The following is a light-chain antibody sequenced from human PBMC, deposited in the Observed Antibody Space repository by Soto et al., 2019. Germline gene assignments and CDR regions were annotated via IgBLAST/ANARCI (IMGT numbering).Light chain of an antibody. CDR3: QSYDSSLSGSYV. Sequence: QSVLTQPPSVSGAPGQRVTISCTGSSSNIGAGYDVHWYQQLPGTAPKLLIYGNSNGPSGVPDRFSGSKSGTSAYLAITGLQAEDEADYYCQSYDSSLSGSYVFGTGTKLTVL. V-gene: IGLV1-40*01. CDR1: SSNIGAGYD. J-gene: IGLJ1*01. CDR2: GNS.